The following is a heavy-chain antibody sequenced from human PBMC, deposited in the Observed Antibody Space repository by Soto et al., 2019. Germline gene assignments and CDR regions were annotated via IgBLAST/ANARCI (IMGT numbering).Heavy chain of an antibody. J-gene: IGHJ4*02. CDR1: GVTLSSYA. Sequence: LRLSCAASGVTLSSYAMHWVRQAPGKGLEWVAVISYDGSNKYYADSVKGRFTISRDNSKNTLYLQMNSLRAEDTAVYYCARAGSSYYYDEPDYWGQGTLVTVSS. D-gene: IGHD3-22*01. CDR2: ISYDGSNK. V-gene: IGHV3-30-3*01. CDR3: ARAGSSYYYDEPDY.